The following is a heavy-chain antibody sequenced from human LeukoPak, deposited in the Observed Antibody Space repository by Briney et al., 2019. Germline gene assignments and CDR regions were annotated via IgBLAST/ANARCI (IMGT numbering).Heavy chain of an antibody. CDR3: ARDSTAGGFHFQH. D-gene: IGHD2-15*01. CDR2: IYSGGST. J-gene: IGHJ1*01. Sequence: PGGSLRLSCAASGFTFSNSAMNWVRQAPGKGLEWVSVIYSGGSTYYADSVKGRFTISRDNSKNTLYLQMNSLRAEDTAVYYCARDSTAGGFHFQHWGQGTLVTVSS. CDR1: GFTFSNSA. V-gene: IGHV3-53*01.